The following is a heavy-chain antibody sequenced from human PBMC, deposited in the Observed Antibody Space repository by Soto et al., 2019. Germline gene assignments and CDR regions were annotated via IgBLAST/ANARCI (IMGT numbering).Heavy chain of an antibody. CDR1: EYTFTSPY. CDR3: ARGHPEQQLADGYYYYGMDV. Sequence: APVKVSCKASEYTFTSPYMHWVRQAPGHEIERMEIINPSGGSTSYAQKFQGRVNMTRDTSTSTVYMELSSLRSEDTAVYYCARGHPEQQLADGYYYYGMDVWGQGTTVTVSS. V-gene: IGHV1-46*01. D-gene: IGHD6-13*01. J-gene: IGHJ6*02. CDR2: INPSGGST.